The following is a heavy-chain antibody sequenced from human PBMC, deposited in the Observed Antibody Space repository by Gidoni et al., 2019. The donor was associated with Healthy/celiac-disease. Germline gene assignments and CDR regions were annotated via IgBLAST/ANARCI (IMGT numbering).Heavy chain of an antibody. CDR1: GGSFSGYY. D-gene: IGHD6-13*01. CDR2: INHSGST. J-gene: IGHJ4*02. V-gene: IGHV4-34*01. CDR3: ARGRQQLGYFDY. Sequence: QVQLQQWAAGLLKPSETLSLTCAVYGGSFSGYYWSWIRQPPGKGLEWSGEINHSGSTNYNPALKSRVTISVDTAKNEGSLKLSSVTAAETAVYYCARGRQQLGYFDYWGQGTLVTVSA.